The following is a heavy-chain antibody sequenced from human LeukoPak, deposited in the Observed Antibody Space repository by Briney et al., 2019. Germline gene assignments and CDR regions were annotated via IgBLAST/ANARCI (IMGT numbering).Heavy chain of an antibody. CDR2: IKSKTDGGTT. CDR3: TAVLLLFGELSNDNFDY. V-gene: IGHV3-15*01. CDR1: GFTFSNAW. Sequence: PGGSLRLSCAASGFTFSNAWMSWVRQAPGKGLEWVGRIKSKTDGGTTDYAAPVKGRFTISRDDSKNTLYLQMNSLKTEDTALSYCTAVLLLFGELSNDNFDYWGQGTLVTVSS. D-gene: IGHD3-10*01. J-gene: IGHJ4*02.